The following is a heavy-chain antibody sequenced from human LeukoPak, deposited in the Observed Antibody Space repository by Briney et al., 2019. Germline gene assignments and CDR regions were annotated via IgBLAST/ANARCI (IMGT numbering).Heavy chain of an antibody. Sequence: GGSLRLSCAASGFTFSTYSMNWVRQAPGKGLEWVSSIGSGSTYMYYADSLKGRFTISRDNSKNTLYLLMNSLRAEDTAVYYCARGQRRHIDMAPSFDYWGQGTLVTVSS. CDR1: GFTFSTYS. CDR2: IGSGSTYM. D-gene: IGHD5-24*01. J-gene: IGHJ4*02. V-gene: IGHV3-21*01. CDR3: ARGQRRHIDMAPSFDY.